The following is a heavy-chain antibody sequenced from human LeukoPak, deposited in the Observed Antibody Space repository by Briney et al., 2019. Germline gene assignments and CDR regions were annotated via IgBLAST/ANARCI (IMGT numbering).Heavy chain of an antibody. CDR3: ARVDSSSSYYYGMDV. CDR2: IYYSGST. CDR1: GGSISGGGYY. D-gene: IGHD6-6*01. Sequence: SETLSLTCTVSGGSISGGGYYWSWLRQHPGKGLEWIGYIYYSGSTYYNPSLKSRVTISVDTSKNQFSLKLSSVTAADTAVYYCARVDSSSSYYYGMDVWGQGTTVTVSS. V-gene: IGHV4-31*03. J-gene: IGHJ6*02.